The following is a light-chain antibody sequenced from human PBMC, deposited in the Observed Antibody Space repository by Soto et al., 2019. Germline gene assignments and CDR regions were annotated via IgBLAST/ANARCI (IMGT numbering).Light chain of an antibody. J-gene: IGKJ1*01. V-gene: IGKV3-15*01. Sequence: EIVMTQSPATLSVSPGGRATLSCRASQSISDTLAWYQQKPGQAPRLLIYGASTRAPGFPARFSGSGSGTDFTLTISSLEPEDLAVYYCQQRSNWPPEWTFGQGTKVEIK. CDR1: QSISDT. CDR3: QQRSNWPPEWT. CDR2: GAS.